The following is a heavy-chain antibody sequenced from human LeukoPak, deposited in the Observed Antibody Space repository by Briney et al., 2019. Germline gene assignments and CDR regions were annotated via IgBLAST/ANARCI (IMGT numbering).Heavy chain of an antibody. D-gene: IGHD3-3*01. CDR3: ARVRRGAYDFWSGYPYYFDY. J-gene: IGHJ4*02. Sequence: SETLSLTCTVSGGSISSYYWSRIRQPPGKGLEWIGYIYYSGSTNYNPSLKSRVTISVDTSKNQFSLKLSSVTAADTAVYYCARVRRGAYDFWSGYPYYFDYWGQGTLVTVSS. CDR1: GGSISSYY. CDR2: IYYSGST. V-gene: IGHV4-59*01.